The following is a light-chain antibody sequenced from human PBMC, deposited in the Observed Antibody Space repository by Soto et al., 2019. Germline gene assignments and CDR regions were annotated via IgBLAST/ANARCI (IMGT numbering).Light chain of an antibody. CDR3: LQYDSYSS. J-gene: IGKJ1*01. CDR2: DAS. V-gene: IGKV1-5*01. CDR1: ESISTW. Sequence: DIQMTQSPSTLSASVGDRVTITCRASESISTWLAWYQQKPGKAPKFLIYDASTLESGVPSRFSGSGSGTEFTLTISSLQPDDFATYYCLQYDSYSSFGQGTKVDIK.